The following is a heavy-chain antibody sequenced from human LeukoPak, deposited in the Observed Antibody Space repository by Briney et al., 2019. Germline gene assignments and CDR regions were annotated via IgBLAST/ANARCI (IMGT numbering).Heavy chain of an antibody. Sequence: ASVKVSCKASGYTFTGYYMHWVRQAPGQGLEWMGWINPNSGGTNYAQKFQGRVTMTRDTSISTAYMELSRLRSDDTAVYYCARDRSRYFSSSFDYWGQGTLDSVSS. CDR3: ARDRSRYFSSSFDY. D-gene: IGHD6-6*01. V-gene: IGHV1-2*02. CDR2: INPNSGGT. J-gene: IGHJ4*02. CDR1: GYTFTGYY.